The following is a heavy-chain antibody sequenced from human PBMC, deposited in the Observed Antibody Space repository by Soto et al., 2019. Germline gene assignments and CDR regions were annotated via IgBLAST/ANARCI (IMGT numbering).Heavy chain of an antibody. D-gene: IGHD2-15*01. Sequence: SETLSLTCTVSGGSISSSSYYWGWIRQPPGKGLEWIGSIYYSGSTYDNPSLKSRVTISVDTSKKQFCLELGAVTAADTGVYYCAKVDAYGGISPLDYWGQGTLVTVSS. J-gene: IGHJ4*02. CDR3: AKVDAYGGISPLDY. CDR1: GGSISSSSYY. CDR2: IYYSGST. V-gene: IGHV4-39*01.